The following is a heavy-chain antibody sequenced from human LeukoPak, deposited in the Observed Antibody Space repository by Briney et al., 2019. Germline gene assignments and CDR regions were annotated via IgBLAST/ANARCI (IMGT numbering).Heavy chain of an antibody. CDR3: ARGPSFSNSLYYYYYYMDV. Sequence: GASVKVSCKASGYTFTSYDINWVRQAPGQGLEWMGWISPYNGDTNYAQKLQGRVTMTTDTSTSTAYMELRSLRADDTAVYFCARGPSFSNSLYYYYYYMDVWAKGTAVTVSS. CDR2: ISPYNGDT. J-gene: IGHJ6*03. D-gene: IGHD4-11*01. V-gene: IGHV1-18*01. CDR1: GYTFTSYD.